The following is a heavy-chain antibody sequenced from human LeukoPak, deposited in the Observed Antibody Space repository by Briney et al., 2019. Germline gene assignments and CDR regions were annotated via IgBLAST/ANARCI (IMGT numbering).Heavy chain of an antibody. D-gene: IGHD6-19*01. CDR3: ARSRGQWLVQGHFDY. CDR1: GFTFSSYL. V-gene: IGHV3-74*01. J-gene: IGHJ4*02. CDR2: INSDGSST. Sequence: GGSLGLSCAASGFTFSSYLMHWVRQAPGKGLVWVSRINSDGSSTSYADSVKGRFTISRDNAKNTLYLQMNSLRAEDTAVYYCARSRGQWLVQGHFDYWGQGTLVTVSS.